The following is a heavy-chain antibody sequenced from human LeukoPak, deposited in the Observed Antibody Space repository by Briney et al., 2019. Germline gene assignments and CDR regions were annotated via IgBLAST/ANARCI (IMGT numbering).Heavy chain of an antibody. Sequence: GASVKVSCKASGYTFSGYYMNRVRQAPGQGLEWMGWINSNSGGTAYAQKFQGRVAMTRDTSINTAYMELTGLRSDDTAEYYCAREGGSNQALDYWGQGTLVTVSS. CDR2: INSNSGGT. CDR1: GYTFSGYY. V-gene: IGHV1-2*02. CDR3: AREGGSNQALDY. J-gene: IGHJ4*02. D-gene: IGHD5-24*01.